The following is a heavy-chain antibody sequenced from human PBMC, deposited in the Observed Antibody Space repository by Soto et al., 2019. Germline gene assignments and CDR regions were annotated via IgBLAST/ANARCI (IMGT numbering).Heavy chain of an antibody. Sequence: ASVKVSCKASGYSFTDYHIHWVRQAPGQGLEWLGRINPKSGGTSTAQKFQGWVTMTTDTSISTASMELTRLTSDDTAIYHCARGDSTDCSNGVCSFFYNHDMDVWGQGTTVTVSS. V-gene: IGHV1-2*04. CDR2: INPKSGGT. CDR3: ARGDSTDCSNGVCSFFYNHDMDV. J-gene: IGHJ6*02. CDR1: GYSFTDYH. D-gene: IGHD2-8*01.